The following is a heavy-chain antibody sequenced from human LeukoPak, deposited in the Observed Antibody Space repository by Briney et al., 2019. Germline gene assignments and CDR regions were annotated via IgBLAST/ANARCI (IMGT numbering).Heavy chain of an antibody. CDR3: ARPHCSGVDCFLGSGPLDY. J-gene: IGHJ4*02. V-gene: IGHV4-59*08. CDR1: GGSISSYS. CDR2: ISHSGTT. D-gene: IGHD2-15*01. Sequence: PSETLSLTCIVSGGSISSYSWNWIRQSPGKGLEWVGYISHSGTTSYNSSLKSRVTISVDTSKNQLSLKLTSVTAADTAVYYCARPHCSGVDCFLGSGPLDYWGQGILVTVSS.